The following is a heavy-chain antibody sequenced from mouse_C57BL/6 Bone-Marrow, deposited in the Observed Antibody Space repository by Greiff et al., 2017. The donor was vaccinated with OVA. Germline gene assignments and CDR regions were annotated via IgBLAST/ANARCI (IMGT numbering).Heavy chain of an antibody. CDR3: ARRGLRYYAMDY. Sequence: EVQLVESGGDLVKPGGSLKLSCAASGFTFSSYGMSWVRQTPDKRLEWVATISSGGSYTYYPDSVKGRFTISRDNAKNTLYLQMSSLKSEDTAMYYCARRGLRYYAMDYWGQGTSVTVSS. CDR2: ISSGGSYT. D-gene: IGHD2-4*01. CDR1: GFTFSSYG. J-gene: IGHJ4*01. V-gene: IGHV5-6*01.